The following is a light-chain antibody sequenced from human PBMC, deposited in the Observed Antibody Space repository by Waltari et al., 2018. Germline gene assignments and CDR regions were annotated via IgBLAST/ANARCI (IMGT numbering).Light chain of an antibody. CDR3: VLYMDSGVWV. V-gene: IGLV8-61*01. CDR2: STN. Sequence: QTVVTQEPSVSVSPGGTVTLTCALSSGSVPTRFYPSWYQQTPGQAPRTLIYSTNTRLFGVPNRFSGSILGNKAALTIAGAQADDEADYYCVLYMDSGVWVFGGGTKLTVL. CDR1: SGSVPTRFY. J-gene: IGLJ3*02.